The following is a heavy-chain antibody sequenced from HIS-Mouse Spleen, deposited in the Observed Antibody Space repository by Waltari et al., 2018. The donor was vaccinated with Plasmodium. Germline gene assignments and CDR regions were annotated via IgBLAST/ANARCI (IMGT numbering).Heavy chain of an antibody. D-gene: IGHD2-21*02. CDR1: GGSFSGYY. CDR2: INHSGST. V-gene: IGHV4-34*01. Sequence: QVQLQQWGAGLLKPSETLSLTCAVYGGSFSGYYWSCIRQPPGKVLEWIGEINHSGSTNYNPSLKSRVTISVDTSKNQFSLKLSSVTAADTAVYYCARGRRIVVVTAPRGFFDYWGQGTLVTVSS. CDR3: ARGRRIVVVTAPRGFFDY. J-gene: IGHJ4*02.